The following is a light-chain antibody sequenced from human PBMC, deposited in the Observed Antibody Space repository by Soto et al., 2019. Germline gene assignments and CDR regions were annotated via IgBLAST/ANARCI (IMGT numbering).Light chain of an antibody. CDR2: DVS. CDR3: SSYTGSNTPVV. CDR1: SSDVGGYNY. J-gene: IGLJ2*01. V-gene: IGLV2-14*01. Sequence: QSALTQPASVSGSPGQSITISCTGTSSDVGGYNYVSWYQQHPGKAPNLIIFDVSNRPSGVSNCFSGSKSGNSASLTISGLQAEDEADYYCSSYTGSNTPVVFGGGTKVTVL.